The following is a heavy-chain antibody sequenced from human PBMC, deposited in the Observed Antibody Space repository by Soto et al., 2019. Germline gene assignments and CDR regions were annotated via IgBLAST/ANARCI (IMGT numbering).Heavy chain of an antibody. CDR1: GGTFSSYA. CDR3: ARVFYDGSGYYLGYYFGY. D-gene: IGHD3-22*01. J-gene: IGHJ4*02. V-gene: IGHV1-69*13. Sequence: SVKVSCKASGGTFSSYAISWVRQAPGQGLEWMGGIIPIFGTANYAQKFQGRVTITADESTSTAYMELSSLRSEDTAVYYCARVFYDGSGYYLGYYFGYWGQGTLVTVSS. CDR2: IIPIFGTA.